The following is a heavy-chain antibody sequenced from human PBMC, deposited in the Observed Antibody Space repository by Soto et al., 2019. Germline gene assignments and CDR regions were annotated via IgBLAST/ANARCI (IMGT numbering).Heavy chain of an antibody. D-gene: IGHD2-15*01. Sequence: EVQLVESGGGLVKPGGSLRLSCAASGFTFSSYSMNWVRQAPGRGLEWVSSISSGSSNIYYADSVKGRFTISRDNAKNSLVLQMNSLRAEDTAVYYCAIGGGLIDYWGQGTLVTVSS. V-gene: IGHV3-21*01. J-gene: IGHJ4*02. CDR2: ISSGSSNI. CDR3: AIGGGLIDY. CDR1: GFTFSSYS.